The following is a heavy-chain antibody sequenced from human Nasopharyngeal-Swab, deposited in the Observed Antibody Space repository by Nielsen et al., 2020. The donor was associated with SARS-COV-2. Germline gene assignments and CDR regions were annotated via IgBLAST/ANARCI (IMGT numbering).Heavy chain of an antibody. CDR1: GFTFTDYW. J-gene: IGHJ4*02. Sequence: GESLKISCTVSGFTFTDYWMHWLRQSPGKGPVWLSRIDNDGSSTTYADSVRGRFNISRDNARNTLFLQLHSLRAEDTAVYYCARESYSWSWYGPDYWGQGTQVTVSS. V-gene: IGHV3-74*03. CDR2: IDNDGSST. CDR3: ARESYSWSWYGPDY. D-gene: IGHD1-26*01.